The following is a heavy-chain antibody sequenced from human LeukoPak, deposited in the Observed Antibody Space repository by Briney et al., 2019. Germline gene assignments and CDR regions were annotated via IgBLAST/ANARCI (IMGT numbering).Heavy chain of an antibody. CDR3: ASVGRNYVKVFDY. CDR1: GDSINSNY. V-gene: IGHV4-59*01. D-gene: IGHD4-11*01. Sequence: SETLSLTCSVSGDSINSNYWSWMRQPPGKGLEWIGYIYYDGSTNYNPSLKSRVSMSVDTSKNQFSLNLSSVTAADTAVYYCASVGRNYVKVFDYWGQGTLVTVSS. CDR2: IYYDGST. J-gene: IGHJ4*02.